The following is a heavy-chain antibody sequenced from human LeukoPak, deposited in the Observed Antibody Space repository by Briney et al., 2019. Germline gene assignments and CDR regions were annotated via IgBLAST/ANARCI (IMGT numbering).Heavy chain of an antibody. CDR1: GFTFSTYE. V-gene: IGHV3-48*03. Sequence: GGSLRLSCAASGFTFSTYEMNWVRQAPGKGLEWVSYVSSSGGTILYADSVKGRFTISRDNAKNSLYLRMNSLRAEDTAVYYCARGRVTGDYVRDFDYWGQGTLVTVSS. CDR2: VSSSGGTI. D-gene: IGHD4-17*01. CDR3: ARGRVTGDYVRDFDY. J-gene: IGHJ4*02.